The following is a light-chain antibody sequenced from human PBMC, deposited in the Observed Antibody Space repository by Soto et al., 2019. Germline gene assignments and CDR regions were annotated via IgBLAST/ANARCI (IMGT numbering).Light chain of an antibody. Sequence: SYELTQPPSLSLAPGQTATITCGGNNIGSKSVHWYQHKPGQAPVPVVYDDSDRPSGIPERFSGSNSGNTAALTISRVEAGDEADYYCQVWDGSSDHEEWVFGGGTQLTVL. CDR2: DDS. J-gene: IGLJ3*02. CDR1: NIGSKS. CDR3: QVWDGSSDHEEWV. V-gene: IGLV3-21*02.